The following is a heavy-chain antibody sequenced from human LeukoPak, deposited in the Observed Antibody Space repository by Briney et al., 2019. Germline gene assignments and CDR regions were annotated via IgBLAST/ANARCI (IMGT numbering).Heavy chain of an antibody. J-gene: IGHJ4*02. CDR2: SYPGDSDT. D-gene: IGHD4-23*01. CDR3: ARHDFHTVVTPGRY. CDR1: RSSFTTYW. V-gene: IGHV5-51*01. Sequence: GPSRHISSHGSRSSFTTYWIGWVRPMPGKGLEWMGISYPGDSDTRYSTSFQGQVTISADKSISTTCLQWSSLKASQTAMYYCARHDFHTVVTPGRYGGKGPLVTVS.